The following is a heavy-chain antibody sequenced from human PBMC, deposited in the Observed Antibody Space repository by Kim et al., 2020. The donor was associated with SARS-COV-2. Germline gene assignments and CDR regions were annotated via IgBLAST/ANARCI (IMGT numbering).Heavy chain of an antibody. J-gene: IGHJ4*02. CDR2: IRHSGNT. V-gene: IGHV4-34*01. D-gene: IGHD3-22*01. Sequence: SETLSLTCAVYDGSFSDYFWSWIRQPPGAGLEWIAVIRHSGNTNYNTSLKSRVTISVYTSKKQISLKVFSVTAADTAVYYCARTYYGFDYWGQGTLVTVSS. CDR1: DGSFSDYF. CDR3: ARTYYGFDY.